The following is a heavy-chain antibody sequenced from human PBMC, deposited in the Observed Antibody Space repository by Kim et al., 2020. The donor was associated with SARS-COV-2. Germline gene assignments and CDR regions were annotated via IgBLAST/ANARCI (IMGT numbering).Heavy chain of an antibody. J-gene: IGHJ4*02. CDR3: ARHPHYDGGASFVY. V-gene: IGHV4-59*08. CDR1: GGSIRSYY. CDR2: IYSSGST. Sequence: SETLSLTCTVSGGSIRSYYWSWIRQTPGKGLEWIGYIYSSGSTNYNPSLMSRVTISVDTSKNQLSLRLNSVTAADTALYYCARHPHYDGGASFVYWGQGTLVTVSS. D-gene: IGHD3-22*01.